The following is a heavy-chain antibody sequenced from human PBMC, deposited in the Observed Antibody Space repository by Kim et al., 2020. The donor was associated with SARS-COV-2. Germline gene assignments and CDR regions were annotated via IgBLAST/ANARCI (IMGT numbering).Heavy chain of an antibody. V-gene: IGHV1-46*01. D-gene: IGHD4-4*01. Sequence: QNLQSRVTITRDTSTSTVYMELSSLGLEDTAVYYCARATGGAYRANGMDVWGQGTTVTVSS. CDR3: ARATGGAYRANGMDV. J-gene: IGHJ6*02.